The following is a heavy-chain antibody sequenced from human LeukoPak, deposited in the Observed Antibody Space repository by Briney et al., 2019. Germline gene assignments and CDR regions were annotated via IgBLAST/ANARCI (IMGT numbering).Heavy chain of an antibody. CDR2: ISDSGGDI. D-gene: IGHD6-6*01. CDR3: AKRIQYSSSSAYFDY. CDR1: GFTFNNYA. V-gene: IGHV3-23*01. Sequence: GGSLRLSCAFSGFTFNNYAMSGVRQAPGKGLEWVSAISDSGGDIYYADSVKGRFTISRDNFKNTLYLQMNSLRAEDTATYYCAKRIQYSSSSAYFDYWGQGTLVSVSS. J-gene: IGHJ4*02.